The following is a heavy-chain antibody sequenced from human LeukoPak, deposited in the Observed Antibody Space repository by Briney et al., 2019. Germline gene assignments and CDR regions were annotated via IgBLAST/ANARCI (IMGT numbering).Heavy chain of an antibody. Sequence: QPGGSLRLSCAASGFTFSSSAMSWVRQAPGKGLEWVSAISGSGGSTYYADSVKGRFTISRDNSKNTLYLQMNSLRAEDTAVYYCAKSRRYYDILTGYYDYWGQGTLVTVSS. CDR3: AKSRRYYDILTGYYDY. D-gene: IGHD3-9*01. CDR1: GFTFSSSA. V-gene: IGHV3-23*01. J-gene: IGHJ4*02. CDR2: ISGSGGST.